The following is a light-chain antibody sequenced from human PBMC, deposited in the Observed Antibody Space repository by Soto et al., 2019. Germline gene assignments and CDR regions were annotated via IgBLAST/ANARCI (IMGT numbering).Light chain of an antibody. Sequence: VLTQTPISSPVTLGQPASISCRSSQSLVHSDGSTYLSWLQQRPGQPPRLLIYQVSNRFSGVPDRFRGSGEGTNFTLTTTRVEAEDVGVYSCIKLSHFPRPFGQGTRVEI. CDR3: IKLSHFPRP. V-gene: IGKV2-24*01. CDR2: QVS. J-gene: IGKJ1*01. CDR1: QSLVHSDGSTY.